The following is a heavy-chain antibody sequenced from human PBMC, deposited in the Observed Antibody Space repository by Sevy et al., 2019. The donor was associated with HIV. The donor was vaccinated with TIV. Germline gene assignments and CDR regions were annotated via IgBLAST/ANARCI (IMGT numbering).Heavy chain of an antibody. D-gene: IGHD3-22*01. Sequence: ASVKVSCKASRSTFVSNDINWLRQAPGQGLEWVGWMRPNSGGVGYAQKFQGRVTMTRNISITTAYMELGRLRFDDTAVYYCAQGYYFTYWGQGTVVTVSS. V-gene: IGHV1-8*01. CDR3: AQGYYFTY. CDR2: MRPNSGGV. J-gene: IGHJ4*02. CDR1: RSTFVSND.